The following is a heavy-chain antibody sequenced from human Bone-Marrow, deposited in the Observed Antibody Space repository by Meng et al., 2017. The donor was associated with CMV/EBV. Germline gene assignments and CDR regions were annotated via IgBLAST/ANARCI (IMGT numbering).Heavy chain of an antibody. CDR1: GGTFSSYA. CDR2: IIPILGIA. Sequence: SVKVSCKASGGTFSSYAISWVRQAPGQGLEWMGGIIPILGIANYAQKFQGRVTITADKSTSTAYMELSSLRSEDTAVYYCARVGYCSSTSCPNDYWGQGTRVTGSS. V-gene: IGHV1-69*10. D-gene: IGHD2-2*01. J-gene: IGHJ4*02. CDR3: ARVGYCSSTSCPNDY.